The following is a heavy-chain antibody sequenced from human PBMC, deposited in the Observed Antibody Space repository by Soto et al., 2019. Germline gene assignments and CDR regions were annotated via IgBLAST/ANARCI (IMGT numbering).Heavy chain of an antibody. CDR2: IIPIFGTA. CDR3: ASAIVGATPFSGVYFDY. J-gene: IGHJ4*02. Sequence: ASVKVSCKASGGTFSSYAISWVRQAPGQGLEWMGGIIPIFGTANYAQKFQGRVTITADESTSTAYMELSSLRSEDTAVYYCASAIVGATPFSGVYFDYWGQGTLVTVSS. V-gene: IGHV1-69*13. CDR1: GGTFSSYA. D-gene: IGHD1-26*01.